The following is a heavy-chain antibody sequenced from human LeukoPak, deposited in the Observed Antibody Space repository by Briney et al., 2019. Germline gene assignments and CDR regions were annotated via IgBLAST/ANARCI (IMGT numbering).Heavy chain of an antibody. J-gene: IGHJ3*02. CDR1: GFTFSSYW. Sequence: GGSLRLSCAASGFTFSSYWMHWVRQAPGKGLEWVSYISGSSTIDYADSVKGRFTISRDNAKNSLYLQMDSLRAEDTAAYYCARGVGAFEIWGQGTMVTVSS. CDR3: ARGVGAFEI. CDR2: ISGSSTI. V-gene: IGHV3-48*01.